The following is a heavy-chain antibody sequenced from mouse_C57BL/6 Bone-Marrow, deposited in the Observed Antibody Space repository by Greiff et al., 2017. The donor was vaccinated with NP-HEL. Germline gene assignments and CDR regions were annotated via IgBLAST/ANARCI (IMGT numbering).Heavy chain of an antibody. J-gene: IGHJ3*01. Sequence: QVHVKQPGAELVMPGASVKLSCKASGYTFTSYWMHWVKQRPGQGLEWIGEIDPSDSYTNYNQKFKGKSTLTVDKSSSTAYMQLSSLTSEDSAVYYCARSNYGGSYGFAYWGQGTLVTVSA. D-gene: IGHD1-1*01. CDR2: IDPSDSYT. CDR3: ARSNYGGSYGFAY. V-gene: IGHV1-69*01. CDR1: GYTFTSYW.